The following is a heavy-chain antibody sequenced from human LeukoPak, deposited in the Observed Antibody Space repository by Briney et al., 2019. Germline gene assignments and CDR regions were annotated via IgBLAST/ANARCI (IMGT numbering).Heavy chain of an antibody. CDR2: IWYDGSNK. Sequence: GGSLRLSCAASGFTFSSYGMHWVRQAPGKGLEWVAVIWYDGSNKYYADSVKGRFTISRDNSKNTLYLQMNSLRAEDTAVYYCAKDPRYYYGSGTSAGVYWGQGTLVTVSS. CDR1: GFTFSSYG. D-gene: IGHD3-10*01. J-gene: IGHJ4*02. CDR3: AKDPRYYYGSGTSAGVY. V-gene: IGHV3-33*06.